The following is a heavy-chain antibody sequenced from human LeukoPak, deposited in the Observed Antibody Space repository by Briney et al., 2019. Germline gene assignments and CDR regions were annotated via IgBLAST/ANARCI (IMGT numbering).Heavy chain of an antibody. J-gene: IGHJ4*02. CDR1: GFTFSSYA. V-gene: IGHV3-23*01. CDR2: TSGSGGST. CDR3: AKLIVVVPAAYHY. D-gene: IGHD2-2*01. Sequence: GGSLRLSCAASGFTFSSYAMSWVRQAPGKGLEWVSATSGSGGSTYYADSVKGRFTISRDNSKNTLYLQMNSLRAEDTAVYYCAKLIVVVPAAYHYWGQGTLVTVSS.